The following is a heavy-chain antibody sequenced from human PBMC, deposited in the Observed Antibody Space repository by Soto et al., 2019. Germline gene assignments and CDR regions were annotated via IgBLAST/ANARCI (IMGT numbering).Heavy chain of an antibody. J-gene: IGHJ3*01. Sequence: GGSLRLSCAASGFTFSNYAIYWMRQAPGKGLEWVALISYDASTEFYADSVKGRFTISRDNSKNTVSLQMNNLRPEDTAVYFCARVTGSYYDFWSASRVLTDAFHVWGPGTAVTVSS. CDR2: ISYDASTE. D-gene: IGHD3-3*01. CDR1: GFTFSNYA. CDR3: ARVTGSYYDFWSASRVLTDAFHV. V-gene: IGHV3-30-3*01.